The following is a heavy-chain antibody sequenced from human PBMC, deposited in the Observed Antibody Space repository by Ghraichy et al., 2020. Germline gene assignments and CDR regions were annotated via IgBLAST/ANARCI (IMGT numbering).Heavy chain of an antibody. J-gene: IGHJ1*01. CDR2: INPNSGGT. Sequence: ASVKVSCKASGYTFTGYYMHWVRQAPGQGLEWMGWINPNSGGTNYAQKFQGRVTMTRDTSISTAYMELSRLRSDDTAVYYCARADLEYSSSSDFQHWGQGTLVTVSS. V-gene: IGHV1-2*02. CDR3: ARADLEYSSSSDFQH. CDR1: GYTFTGYY. D-gene: IGHD6-6*01.